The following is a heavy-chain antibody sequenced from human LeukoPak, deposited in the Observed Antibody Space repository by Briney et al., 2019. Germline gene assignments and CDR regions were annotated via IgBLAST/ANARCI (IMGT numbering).Heavy chain of an antibody. CDR1: GFTFTNAW. V-gene: IGHV3-15*01. CDR3: TTAPKPYGDYVDY. D-gene: IGHD4-17*01. CDR2: IKSKSDGGTT. Sequence: GGSLRLSCAASGFTFTNAWMNWVRQAPGKGLEWVGHIKSKSDGGTTDYAAPVKGRFAISRDDSKNTLYLQMNSLGSEDTAVYYCTTAPKPYGDYVDYWGQGTLVTVSS. J-gene: IGHJ4*02.